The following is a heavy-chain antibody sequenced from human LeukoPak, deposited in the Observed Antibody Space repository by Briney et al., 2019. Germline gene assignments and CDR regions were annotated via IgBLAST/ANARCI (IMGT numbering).Heavy chain of an antibody. CDR3: AKPHTTGWYFNH. CDR1: GGSVTTYY. Sequence: SETLSLTCTVSGGSVTTYYWSWLRQPPGKGLEWIGYIYYSGTTNYNPSLKSRVTMSLDTSKNQFSQKLTSVTAADTAVYYCAKPHTTGWYFNHWGQGTLVTVSS. D-gene: IGHD6-19*01. CDR2: IYYSGTT. V-gene: IGHV4-59*02. J-gene: IGHJ4*02.